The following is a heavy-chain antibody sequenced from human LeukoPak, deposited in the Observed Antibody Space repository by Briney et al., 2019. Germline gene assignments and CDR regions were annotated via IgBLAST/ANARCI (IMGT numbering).Heavy chain of an antibody. CDR1: GFTFSSYA. Sequence: GGSLRLSCAASGFTFSSYALHWVRQAPGKGLEYVSAISSNGGSTYYANSVKGRFTISRDNSKNTLYLQMGSLRAEDMAVYYCARPDFWSGYYDYWGQGTLVTVSS. J-gene: IGHJ4*02. V-gene: IGHV3-64*01. CDR2: ISSNGGST. CDR3: ARPDFWSGYYDY. D-gene: IGHD3-3*01.